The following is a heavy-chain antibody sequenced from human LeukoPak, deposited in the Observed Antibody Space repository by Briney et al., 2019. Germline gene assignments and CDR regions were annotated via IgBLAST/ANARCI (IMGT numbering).Heavy chain of an antibody. CDR2: IIPIFGTT. Sequence: SVTVSFKASRGTFINYGISWVRPAPGQGLEWMGGIIPIFGTTNYAQKFQGRVTITADESTSTAYMELSSLRSEDTAVYYCASFLGSGLDATNKYYYYYGMDVWGQGTTVTVSS. V-gene: IGHV1-69*13. CDR3: ASFLGSGLDATNKYYYYYGMDV. J-gene: IGHJ6*02. D-gene: IGHD3-10*02. CDR1: RGTFINYG.